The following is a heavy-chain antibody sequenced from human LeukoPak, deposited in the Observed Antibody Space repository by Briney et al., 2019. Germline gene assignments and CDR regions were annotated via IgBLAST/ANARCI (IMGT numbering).Heavy chain of an antibody. J-gene: IGHJ3*02. CDR3: VTRLMIVVFSPGDVDAFDI. Sequence: ASVKVSCKVSGYTLTELCMHWVRQAPGKGLEWMGGFNAENGETIYAQKVQGRVTMTEDTSTNTAYMELSTLRSEDTAVYYCVTRLMIVVFSPGDVDAFDIWGQGTMVTVSS. V-gene: IGHV1-24*01. CDR1: GYTLTELC. CDR2: FNAENGET. D-gene: IGHD3-22*01.